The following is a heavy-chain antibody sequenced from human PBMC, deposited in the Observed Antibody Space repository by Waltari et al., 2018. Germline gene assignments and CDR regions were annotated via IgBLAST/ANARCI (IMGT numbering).Heavy chain of an antibody. V-gene: IGHV4-39*07. D-gene: IGHD2-2*01. J-gene: IGHJ4*02. CDR1: GGSISSSSYY. CDR2: IYYSGGT. Sequence: QLQLQESGPGLVKPSETLSLTCTVSGGSISSSSYYWGWVRQPPGKGLEWIGSIYYSGGTYYNPSRKSRVTISVDTSKNQFSLRVSSVTAADTAVFYCARMVRGYCSSTSCHTDHWGQGTLVTVSS. CDR3: ARMVRGYCSSTSCHTDH.